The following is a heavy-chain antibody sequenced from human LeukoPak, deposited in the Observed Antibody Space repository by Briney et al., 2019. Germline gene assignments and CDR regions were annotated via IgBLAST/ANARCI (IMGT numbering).Heavy chain of an antibody. D-gene: IGHD3-22*01. J-gene: IGHJ4*02. Sequence: PGGSLRLSCAASGFTFSDYYMSWLRQAPGKGLEWVSYISSSGSTIYYADSVKGRFTISRDNAKNSLYLQMNSLRAEDTAVYYCASHGPNYYDSIYDYWGQGTLVTVSS. CDR3: ASHGPNYYDSIYDY. CDR2: ISSSGSTI. V-gene: IGHV3-11*04. CDR1: GFTFSDYY.